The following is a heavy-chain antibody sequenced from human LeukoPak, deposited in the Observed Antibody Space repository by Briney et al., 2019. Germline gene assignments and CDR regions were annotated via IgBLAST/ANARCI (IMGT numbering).Heavy chain of an antibody. J-gene: IGHJ4*02. D-gene: IGHD6-19*01. Sequence: ASVKVSCTASGYTFTSYYMHWVRQAPGQGLEWMGIINPSGGSTSYAQKFQGRVTMTRDTSTSTVYMELSSLRSEDTAVYYCAKAVAGPPGQYYFDYWGQGTLVTVSS. CDR1: GYTFTSYY. CDR2: INPSGGST. V-gene: IGHV1-46*01. CDR3: AKAVAGPPGQYYFDY.